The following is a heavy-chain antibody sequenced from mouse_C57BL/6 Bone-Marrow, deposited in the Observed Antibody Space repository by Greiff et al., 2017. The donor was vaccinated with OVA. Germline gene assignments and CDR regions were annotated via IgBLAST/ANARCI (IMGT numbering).Heavy chain of an antibody. CDR2: INPSTGGT. CDR3: AGTTGYYFDY. J-gene: IGHJ2*01. Sequence: EVKLQESGPELVKPGASVKISCKASGYSFTGYYMNWVKQSPEKSLEWIGEINPSTGGTTYNQKFKAKATLTVDKSSSTAYMQLKSLTSEDSAVYYCAGTTGYYFDYWGQGTTLTVSS. CDR1: GYSFTGYY. V-gene: IGHV1-42*01. D-gene: IGHD4-1*02.